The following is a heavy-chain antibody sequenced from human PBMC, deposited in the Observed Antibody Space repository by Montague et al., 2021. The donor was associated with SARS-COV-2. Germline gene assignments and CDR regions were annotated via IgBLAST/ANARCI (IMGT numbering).Heavy chain of an antibody. D-gene: IGHD2-2*02. V-gene: IGHV4-4*08. CDR2: LYNSGST. Sequence: SETLSLTCTVSGDSISSYYWSWIRQPPGKGLEWIGYLYNSGSTKYNPSLKSRVTIPVDTSKNQFSLKLSSVTAADTAVYYCARDSGQPLLYGSPYYYYGMDVWGQGTTVTVSS. J-gene: IGHJ6*02. CDR1: GDSISSYY. CDR3: ARDSGQPLLYGSPYYYYGMDV.